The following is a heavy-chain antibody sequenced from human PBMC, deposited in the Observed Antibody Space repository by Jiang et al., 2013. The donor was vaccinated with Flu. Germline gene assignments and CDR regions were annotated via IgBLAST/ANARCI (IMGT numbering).Heavy chain of an antibody. CDR1: GYSFTSYW. J-gene: IGHJ5*02. CDR3: ATGYCSSTSCQGWFDP. CDR2: IYPGDSDT. V-gene: IGHV5-51*01. D-gene: IGHD2-2*01. Sequence: LKISCKGSGYSFTSYWIGWVRQMPGKGLEWMGIIYPGDSDTRYSPSFQGQVTISADKSISTAYLQWSSLKASDTAMYYCATGYCSSTSCQGWFDPWGQGTLVTVSS.